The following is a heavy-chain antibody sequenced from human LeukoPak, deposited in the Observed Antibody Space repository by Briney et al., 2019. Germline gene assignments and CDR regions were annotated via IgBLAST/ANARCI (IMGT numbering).Heavy chain of an antibody. V-gene: IGHV1-46*01. Sequence: ASVKVSCKASGYTFTSYYMHWVRQAPGQGLEWMGIINPSGGSTSYAQKFQGRVTMTRDMSTSTVYMELSSLRSEDTAVYYYAREMVCTNGVCYGGPFDYWGQGTLVTVSS. CDR2: INPSGGST. CDR1: GYTFTSYY. J-gene: IGHJ4*02. D-gene: IGHD2-8*01. CDR3: AREMVCTNGVCYGGPFDY.